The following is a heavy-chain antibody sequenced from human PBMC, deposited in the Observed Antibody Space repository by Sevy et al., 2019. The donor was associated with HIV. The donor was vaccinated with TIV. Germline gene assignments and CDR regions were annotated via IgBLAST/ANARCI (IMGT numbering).Heavy chain of an antibody. CDR3: ARHQQRITIFGVVIKCDAFDI. CDR1: GGSISSSSYY. Sequence: SETLSLTCTVSGGSISSSSYYWGWIRQPPGKGLEWIGSIYYSGSTYYNPSLKSRVTISVDTSKNQFSLKLSSVTAAVTAVYYCARHQQRITIFGVVIKCDAFDIWGQGTMVTVSS. CDR2: IYYSGST. V-gene: IGHV4-39*01. J-gene: IGHJ3*02. D-gene: IGHD3-3*01.